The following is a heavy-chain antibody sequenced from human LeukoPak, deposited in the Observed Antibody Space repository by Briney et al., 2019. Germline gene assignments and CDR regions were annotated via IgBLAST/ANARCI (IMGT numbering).Heavy chain of an antibody. V-gene: IGHV4-61*01. D-gene: IGHD6-25*01. CDR1: GGSISSGSYY. Sequence: SETLSLTCTVSGGSISSGSYYWGWIRQPPGKGLEWIGYIYYSGSTNYNPSLKSRVTISVDTSKNQFSLKLSSVTAADTAVYYCARGWDSSGYYYYYYMDVWGKGTTVTVSS. CDR2: IYYSGST. CDR3: ARGWDSSGYYYYYYMDV. J-gene: IGHJ6*03.